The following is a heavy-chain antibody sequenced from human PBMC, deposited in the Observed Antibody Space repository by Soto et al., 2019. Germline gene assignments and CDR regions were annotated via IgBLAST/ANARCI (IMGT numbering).Heavy chain of an antibody. V-gene: IGHV1-2*04. J-gene: IGHJ6*03. CDR2: INPNSGVT. CDR3: ARESGGATATLDYYYFYMNV. CDR1: GDTFTGYY. D-gene: IGHD5-12*01. Sequence: QVLLVQSGAEVKKPGASLTVSCRASGDTFTGYYMHWVRQAPGQGLEWMGWINPNSGVTKYAQKFQGWVTMTRDTSIRTVYMQLSRLRSDDTAVYYCARESGGATATLDYYYFYMNVWGTGNTVTVSS.